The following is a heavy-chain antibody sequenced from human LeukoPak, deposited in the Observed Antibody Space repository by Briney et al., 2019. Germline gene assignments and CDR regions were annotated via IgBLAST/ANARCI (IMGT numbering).Heavy chain of an antibody. CDR3: AREVSEGFDF. J-gene: IGHJ4*02. CDR2: ISSSGSAK. CDR1: GFTFSNYG. D-gene: IGHD3-22*01. V-gene: IGHV3-48*04. Sequence: PGGSLRLSCAASGFTFSNYGLNWVRQAPGKGLEWVSHISSSGSAKYYADSVKGRFTISRDNAKNSLYLQMNSLRAEDTALYYCAREVSEGFDFWGQGTLVTVSS.